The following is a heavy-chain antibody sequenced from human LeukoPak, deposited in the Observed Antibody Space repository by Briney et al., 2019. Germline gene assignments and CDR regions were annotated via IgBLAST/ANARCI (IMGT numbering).Heavy chain of an antibody. CDR2: IYYSKST. CDR3: ARYSRSSGYFDY. V-gene: IGHV4-39*01. J-gene: IGHJ4*02. D-gene: IGHD6-6*01. CDR1: GGSISSSSYY. Sequence: SETLSLTCTVSGGSISSSSYYWGWIRQPPGEGLEWIGRIYYSKSTDYNPSLKSRVTISEDTSKNQFSLKLRSVTAADTAEYFCARYSRSSGYFDYWGQGTLVTVSS.